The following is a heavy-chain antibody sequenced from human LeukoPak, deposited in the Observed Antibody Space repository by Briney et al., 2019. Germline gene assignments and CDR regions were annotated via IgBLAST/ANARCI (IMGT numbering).Heavy chain of an antibody. CDR2: IYYSGST. CDR1: GGSISGYY. D-gene: IGHD6-6*01. Sequence: PSETLSLTCTVSGGSISGYYWSWIRQPPGKGLEWIGSIYYSGSTYYNPSLKSRVTISVDTSKNQFSLKLSSVTAADTAVYYCARPGDSSSLDAFDIWGQGTMVTVSS. CDR3: ARPGDSSSLDAFDI. J-gene: IGHJ3*02. V-gene: IGHV4-39*01.